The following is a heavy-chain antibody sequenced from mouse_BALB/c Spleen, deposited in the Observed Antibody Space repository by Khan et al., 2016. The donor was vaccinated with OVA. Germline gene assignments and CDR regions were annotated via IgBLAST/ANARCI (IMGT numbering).Heavy chain of an antibody. Sequence: IQLVQSGPDLVKPGASVKMSCKASGYTFTNYVMHWVKQKPGQGLEWIGYINPDNDGIRYNEKFKDKATLTSDKSSSTAYLELSSLTSEDSAVYYFARQAPNWDFSFAYWGQGTLVTVSA. CDR2: INPDNDGI. V-gene: IGHV1S136*01. D-gene: IGHD4-1*01. CDR3: ARQAPNWDFSFAY. J-gene: IGHJ3*01. CDR1: GYTFTNYV.